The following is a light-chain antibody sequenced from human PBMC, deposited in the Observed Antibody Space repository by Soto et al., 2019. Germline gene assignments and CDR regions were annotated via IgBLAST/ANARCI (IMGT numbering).Light chain of an antibody. CDR2: AAS. CDR1: QSISSY. J-gene: IGKJ2*01. CDR3: QQSYSTPYT. V-gene: IGKV1-39*01. Sequence: DIQMTQSPYSLSASVGDRVTITCRASQSISSYLNWYQQKPGKAPKLLIYAASSLQSGVPLRFSGSGSGTDFTLTISSLQPEDFATYYCQQSYSTPYTFGQGTKLEIK.